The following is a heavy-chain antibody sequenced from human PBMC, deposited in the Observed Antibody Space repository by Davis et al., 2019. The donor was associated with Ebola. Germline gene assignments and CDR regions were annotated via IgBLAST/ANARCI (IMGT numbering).Heavy chain of an antibody. CDR1: GGSITSSNW. V-gene: IGHV4-4*02. CDR2: IYHTGST. D-gene: IGHD3-16*01. Sequence: SETLSLTCPVSGGSITSSNWSSWVRQPPGKGLEWIGAIYHTGSTNYNPSLKCRVTISVDTSKNQFSLTLSSVTAADTAVYYCARGRVLRFPQHKFQRWGQGTLVTVSS. CDR3: ARGRVLRFPQHKFQR. J-gene: IGHJ4*02.